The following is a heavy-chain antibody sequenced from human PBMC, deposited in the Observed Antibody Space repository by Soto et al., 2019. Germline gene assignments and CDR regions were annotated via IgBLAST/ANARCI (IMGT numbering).Heavy chain of an antibody. CDR1: GYAFTTYG. CDR2: ISAHNGNT. V-gene: IGHV1-18*01. J-gene: IGHJ4*02. D-gene: IGHD1-1*01. Sequence: QVHLVQSGAEVKKPGASVKVSGRGSGYAFTTYGITWVRQAPGQGLEWMGWISAHNGNTNYAQKLQGRVTVTRDTSTSTAYMEPRSLRSDATAVYYCARGGYGDYWGQGDLVTVSS. CDR3: ARGGYGDY.